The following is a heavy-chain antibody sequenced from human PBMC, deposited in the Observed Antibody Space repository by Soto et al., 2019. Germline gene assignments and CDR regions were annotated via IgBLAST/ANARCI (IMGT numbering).Heavy chain of an antibody. CDR3: ASHRYGTANYYYYGMDV. V-gene: IGHV1-69*12. CDR2: IIPIFGTA. CDR1: GGTFSSYA. D-gene: IGHD5-18*01. J-gene: IGHJ6*02. Sequence: QVQLVQSGAEVKKPGSSVKVSCKASGGTFSSYAISWVRQAPGQGLEWMGGIIPIFGTANYAQKFQGRVTMPAAESTSTAYMELRRLRSEDTAVYYCASHRYGTANYYYYGMDVWGQGTTVTVSS.